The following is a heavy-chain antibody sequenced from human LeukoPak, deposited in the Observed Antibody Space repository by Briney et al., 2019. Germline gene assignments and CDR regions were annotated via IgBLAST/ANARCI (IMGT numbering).Heavy chain of an antibody. CDR3: AGGRGILMDV. Sequence: SETLSLTSNVSVGSPTTDYCTSVRQPPGLGLEWFGYTYYSGTAKSNPTLQSPVTISPDKAKHPFSIRPYSVAPAVTAVYYSAGGRGILMDVWGQGTTVIVSS. J-gene: IGHJ6*02. CDR1: VGSPTTDY. CDR2: TYYSGTA. V-gene: IGHV4-59*01.